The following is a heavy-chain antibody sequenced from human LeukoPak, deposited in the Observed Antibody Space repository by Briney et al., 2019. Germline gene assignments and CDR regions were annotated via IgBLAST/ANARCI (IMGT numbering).Heavy chain of an antibody. CDR1: GFTFSSYG. CDR3: AKDHPVPYYMDV. D-gene: IGHD6-6*01. Sequence: HPGRSLRLSCAASGFTFSSYGMHWVRQAPGKGLEWVAVIWYDGSNKYYADSVKGRFTISRDNSKNTLYLQMNSLRAEDTAVYYCAKDHPVPYYMDVWGKGPTVTVSS. J-gene: IGHJ6*03. CDR2: IWYDGSNK. V-gene: IGHV3-33*06.